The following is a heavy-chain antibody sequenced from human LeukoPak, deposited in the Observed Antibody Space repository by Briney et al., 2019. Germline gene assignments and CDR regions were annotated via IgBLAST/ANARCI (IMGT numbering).Heavy chain of an antibody. V-gene: IGHV1-46*01. CDR2: INPSGGST. D-gene: IGHD3-10*01. CDR3: ARYDPTMVRGVASFDP. CDR1: GYTFTSYY. Sequence: ASVKVSCKASGYTFTSYYMHWVRQAPGQGLEWMGIINPSGGSTSYAQKFQGRVTMTRDMSTSTVYMELSSLRSEDTAVYYCARYDPTMVRGVASFDPWGQGTLVTVSS. J-gene: IGHJ5*02.